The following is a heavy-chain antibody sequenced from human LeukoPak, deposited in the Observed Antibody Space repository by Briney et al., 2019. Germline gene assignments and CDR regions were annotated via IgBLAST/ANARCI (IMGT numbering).Heavy chain of an antibody. Sequence: GASVKVSCKASGYTFTSYGISWVRQAPGQGLEWMGWISAYNGNTNYAQKLQGRVTMTTDTSTSTAYMELRSLRSDDAAVYYCARATYYDFWSGSWFDPWGQGTLVTVSS. V-gene: IGHV1-18*01. D-gene: IGHD3-3*01. CDR3: ARATYYDFWSGSWFDP. CDR2: ISAYNGNT. CDR1: GYTFTSYG. J-gene: IGHJ5*02.